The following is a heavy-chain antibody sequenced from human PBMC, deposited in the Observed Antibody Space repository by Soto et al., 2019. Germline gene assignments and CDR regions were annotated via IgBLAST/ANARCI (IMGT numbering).Heavy chain of an antibody. Sequence: QVHLVQSGAEVKSPGSAVKVSCQVSGAGDTFSNYGLNWVRQAPGQGLEWMGGTIPAFGTANYAEKFQSRVTITADTSTTTAYMELSSLRSDDTAVYYCWRHDKTALPPLDSWGQGTLVSVSS. D-gene: IGHD1-1*01. CDR3: WRHDKTALPPLDS. J-gene: IGHJ4*02. CDR1: GAGDTFSNYG. CDR2: TIPAFGTA. V-gene: IGHV1-69*06.